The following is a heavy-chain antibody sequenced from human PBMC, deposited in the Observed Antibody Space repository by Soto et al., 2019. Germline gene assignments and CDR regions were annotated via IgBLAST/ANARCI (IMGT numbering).Heavy chain of an antibody. V-gene: IGHV5-10-1*01. CDR2: IDPSDSYT. D-gene: IGHD4-17*01. CDR3: ARHGDYVAFYYYGMDV. Sequence: PGESLKISCKGSGYSFTSYWISWVRQMPGKGLEWMGRIDPSDSYTNYSPSFQGHVTISADKSISTAYLQWSSLKASDTAMYYCARHGDYVAFYYYGMDVWGQGTTVTVS. CDR1: GYSFTSYW. J-gene: IGHJ6*02.